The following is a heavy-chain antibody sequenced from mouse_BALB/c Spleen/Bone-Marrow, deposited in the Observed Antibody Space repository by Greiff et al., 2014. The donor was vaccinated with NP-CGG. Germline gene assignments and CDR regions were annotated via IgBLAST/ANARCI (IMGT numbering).Heavy chain of an antibody. CDR1: GVLLTSYG. J-gene: IGHJ3*01. V-gene: IGHV2-9*02. Sequence: QGQLKESGPGLGAPSQSLSITCTVSGVLLTSYGVHWGRQPPGKGLGWLGVIWAGGSTNYNSALMSRLSISKDNSKSQVFLKMNSLQTDDTAMYYCARGSTTATFAYWGQGTLVTVSA. D-gene: IGHD1-2*01. CDR3: ARGSTTATFAY. CDR2: IWAGGST.